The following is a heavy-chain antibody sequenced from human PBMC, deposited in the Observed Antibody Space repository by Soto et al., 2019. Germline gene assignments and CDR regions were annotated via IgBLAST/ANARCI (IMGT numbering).Heavy chain of an antibody. Sequence: QVQLVESGGGVVQPGRSLRLSCAASGFTFSSYGMHWVRQAPGKGLEWVAVIWYDGSNKYYADSVKGRFTISSYNSKNTLYLQMNSLRDEDTAVYYCARDLLAHGSGLRDNWFDPWGQGTLVTVSS. CDR2: IWYDGSNK. D-gene: IGHD3-10*01. CDR3: ARDLLAHGSGLRDNWFDP. CDR1: GFTFSSYG. J-gene: IGHJ5*02. V-gene: IGHV3-33*01.